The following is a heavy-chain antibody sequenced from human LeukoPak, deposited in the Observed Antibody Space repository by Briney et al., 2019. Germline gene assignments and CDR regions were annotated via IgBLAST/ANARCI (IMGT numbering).Heavy chain of an antibody. CDR1: GYTFTSYG. V-gene: IGHV1-18*01. CDR3: ARGYDDSSNFDY. CDR2: ISAYNGNT. D-gene: IGHD3-22*01. Sequence: ASVRVSCKASGYTFTSYGISWVXQXPGQGLEWMGWISAYNGNTNYAQKLQGRVTMTTDTSTSAAYMELRSLRSDDTAVYYCARGYDDSSNFDYWGQGTLVTVSS. J-gene: IGHJ4*02.